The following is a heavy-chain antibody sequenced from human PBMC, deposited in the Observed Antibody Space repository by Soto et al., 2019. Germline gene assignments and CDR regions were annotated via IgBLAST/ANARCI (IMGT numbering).Heavy chain of an antibody. D-gene: IGHD3-10*01. CDR1: GLAFGNYA. J-gene: IGHJ6*02. V-gene: IGHV3-23*01. Sequence: PRGSLRLSCRASGLAFGNYAMNWVRQVPGRGLEWVAGVSTNGRSTYYADSVRGRFTISRDNSKITVYLQMNSLRAEDTAVYYCAKDRAFNYFYGMDVWGQGTTVTVSS. CDR3: AKDRAFNYFYGMDV. CDR2: VSTNGRST.